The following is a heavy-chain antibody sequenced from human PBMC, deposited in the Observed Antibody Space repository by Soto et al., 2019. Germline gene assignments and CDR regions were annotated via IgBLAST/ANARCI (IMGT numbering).Heavy chain of an antibody. CDR1: GFTFRSYV. D-gene: IGHD3-16*01. V-gene: IGHV3-33*05. Sequence: QVQLVESGGGVVQPGTSLRLSCVGSGFTFRSYVIHWVRQAPGKGLEWVALTSYDGSNNFYGDSVKGRFTISRDNSRNPVELQMYSLRLEDTALYYCARWGTTGGLDVWGQGTLVSVSS. J-gene: IGHJ6*02. CDR3: ARWGTTGGLDV. CDR2: TSYDGSNN.